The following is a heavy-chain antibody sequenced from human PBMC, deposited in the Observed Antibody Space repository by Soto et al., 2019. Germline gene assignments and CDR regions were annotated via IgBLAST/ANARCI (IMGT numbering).Heavy chain of an antibody. CDR2: ISYDGSNK. Sequence: GGSLRLSCAASGFTFSSYAMHWVRQAPGKGLEWVAVISYDGSNKYYADSVKGRFTISRDNSKNTLYLQMNSLRAEDTAVYYCARDQRRNYGGMDVWGQGTTVTVSS. V-gene: IGHV3-30-3*01. CDR3: ARDQRRNYGGMDV. CDR1: GFTFSSYA. J-gene: IGHJ6*02. D-gene: IGHD4-4*01.